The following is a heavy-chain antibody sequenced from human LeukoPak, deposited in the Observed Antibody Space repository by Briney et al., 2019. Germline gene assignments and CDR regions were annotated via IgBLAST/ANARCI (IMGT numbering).Heavy chain of an antibody. CDR2: INHSGST. CDR3: AQNHTGYIDL. D-gene: IGHD1-1*01. J-gene: IGHJ5*02. V-gene: IGHV4-34*01. Sequence: SETLSLTCAVSSGSFSGYSRSWIRQPPGKGLEWIGEINHSGSTNYNPSLKSRVTISVDTSSNQFSLRLSSVTAADTAMYYCAQNHTGYIDLWGQGTLVTVSS. CDR1: SGSFSGYS.